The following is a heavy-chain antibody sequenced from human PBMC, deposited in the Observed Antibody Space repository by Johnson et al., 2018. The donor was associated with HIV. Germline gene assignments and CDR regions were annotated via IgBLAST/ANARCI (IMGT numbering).Heavy chain of an antibody. J-gene: IGHJ3*02. CDR1: GFTVSSYA. V-gene: IGHV3-30-3*01. CDR2: ISYDGSNQ. CDR3: AKGRSYYGSGVDNDAFAI. Sequence: QVQLVESGGGLVQPGGSLRLSCAASGFTVSSYAIHWVHQAPGKGLHWVAVISYDGSNQYFADSVKGRFTISRDKSKNTVYLQMNSLRAEDTAVYFCAKGRSYYGSGVDNDAFAIWGRGTRVTVSS. D-gene: IGHD3-10*01.